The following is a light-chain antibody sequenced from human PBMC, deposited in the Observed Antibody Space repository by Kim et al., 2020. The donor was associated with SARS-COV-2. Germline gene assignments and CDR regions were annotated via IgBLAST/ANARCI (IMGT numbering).Light chain of an antibody. J-gene: IGKJ1*01. Sequence: VSLGDSGTLTCRASQMLKNNLAWYQQRPGQAPRLLMTTAFSRAPGIPARFSGSGSETEFTLTITSLQSEDFAVYFCQQYNNWPPWTFGQGTKVDIK. CDR1: QMLKNN. V-gene: IGKV3-15*01. CDR2: TAF. CDR3: QQYNNWPPWT.